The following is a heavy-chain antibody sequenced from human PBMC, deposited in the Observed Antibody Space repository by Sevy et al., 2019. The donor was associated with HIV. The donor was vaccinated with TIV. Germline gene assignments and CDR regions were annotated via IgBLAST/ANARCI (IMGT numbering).Heavy chain of an antibody. J-gene: IGHJ6*02. CDR1: GFTFSSYA. D-gene: IGHD4-17*01. Sequence: GGSLRLSCAASGFTFSSYAMSWVRQAPGKGLEWVSGISGSGGSTYYADSVKGRFTISRDNSKNTLYLQMNSVRAEDTGVYYCAKGTTVTPAYYYGMDVWGQGTTVTVSS. V-gene: IGHV3-23*01. CDR2: ISGSGGST. CDR3: AKGTTVTPAYYYGMDV.